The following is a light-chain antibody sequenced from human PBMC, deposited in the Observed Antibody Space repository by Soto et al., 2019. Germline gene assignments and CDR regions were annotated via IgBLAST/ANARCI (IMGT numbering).Light chain of an antibody. J-gene: IGLJ3*02. CDR1: SSKIGAGYD. Sequence: QSVLTQPPSVSGAPGQRGTISCTGSSSKIGAGYDVPWYQQLPGTAPKLLIYGDNNRPSGVPDRFSGSKSGTSASLAITGLQAEDEADYYCQSYDSSLSAWVFGGGTKLTVL. V-gene: IGLV1-40*01. CDR3: QSYDSSLSAWV. CDR2: GDN.